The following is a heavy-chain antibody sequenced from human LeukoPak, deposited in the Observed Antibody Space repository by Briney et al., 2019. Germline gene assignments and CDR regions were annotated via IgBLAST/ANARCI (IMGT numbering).Heavy chain of an antibody. J-gene: IGHJ4*02. Sequence: GRSLRLSCAASGFTFSSYGMHWVRQAPGKGLEWVAVISYDGSNKYYADSVKGRFTISRDNSKNTLYLQMNSLRAEDTAVYYCAKDYDGEGDYWGQGTLVTVSS. CDR1: GFTFSSYG. D-gene: IGHD3-16*01. CDR2: ISYDGSNK. V-gene: IGHV3-30*18. CDR3: AKDYDGEGDY.